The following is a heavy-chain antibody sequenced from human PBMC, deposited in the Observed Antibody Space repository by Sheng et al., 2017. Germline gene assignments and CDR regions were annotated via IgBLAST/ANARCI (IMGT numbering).Heavy chain of an antibody. D-gene: IGHD2-21*01. V-gene: IGHV3-66*01. CDR3: ARVMAGDRGFEY. Sequence: EVQLVESGGGLVQSGGSLRLSCAVSGFTVSSNYMNWVRQAPGKGLEWVSVIYGGGRTYYADSVKGRFTLSRDNSRNTLYLQMDTLRDEDTAVYYCARVMAGDRGFEYWGQGTLVTVSS. CDR2: IYGGGRT. CDR1: GFTVSSNY. J-gene: IGHJ4*02.